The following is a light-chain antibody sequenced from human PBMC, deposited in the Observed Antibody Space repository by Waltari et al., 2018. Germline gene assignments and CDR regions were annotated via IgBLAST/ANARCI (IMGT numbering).Light chain of an antibody. V-gene: IGLV2-14*01. CDR1: NRDVATYKY. Sequence: QSALNQPASVSGSPGPWLTISCTGSNRDVATYKYVSWYQQHPDKAPKLIIYDVSKRPSGVSDRFSGSKSGNTASLTISGLQAEDEADYYCSSYTSSSTLVFGGGTKVTVL. CDR2: DVS. CDR3: SSYTSSSTLV. J-gene: IGLJ3*02.